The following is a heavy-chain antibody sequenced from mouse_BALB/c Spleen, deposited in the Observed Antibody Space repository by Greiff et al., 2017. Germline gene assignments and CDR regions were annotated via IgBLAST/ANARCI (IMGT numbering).Heavy chain of an antibody. CDR1: GYTFTSYW. V-gene: IGHV1-69*02. J-gene: IGHJ3*01. D-gene: IGHD1-1*01. CDR2: IDPSDSYT. CDR3: ASSGSSPWFAY. Sequence: QVQLQQPGAELVKPGASVKLSCKASGYTFTSYWMHWVKQRPGQGLEWIGEIDPSDSYTNYNQKFKGKATLTVDKSSSTAYMQLSSLTSEDSAVYYCASSGSSPWFAYWGQGTLVTVSA.